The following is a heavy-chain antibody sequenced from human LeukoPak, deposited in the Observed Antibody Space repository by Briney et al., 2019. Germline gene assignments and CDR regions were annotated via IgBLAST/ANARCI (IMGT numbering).Heavy chain of an antibody. CDR1: GGSFSGYY. CDR2: INHSGST. Sequence: PSETLSPTCAVYGGSFSGYYWSWIRQPPGKGLEWIGEINHSGSTNYNPSLKSRVTISVDTSKNQFSLKLSSVTAADTAVYYCARGGHYGDEAFDIWGQGTMVTVSS. V-gene: IGHV4-34*01. D-gene: IGHD4-17*01. J-gene: IGHJ3*02. CDR3: ARGGHYGDEAFDI.